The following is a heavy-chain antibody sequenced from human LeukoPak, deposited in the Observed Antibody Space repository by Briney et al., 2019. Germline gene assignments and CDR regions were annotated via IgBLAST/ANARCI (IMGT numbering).Heavy chain of an antibody. CDR2: ISSSSNNI. V-gene: IGHV3-21*01. D-gene: IGHD2-2*01. CDR1: GFTFSTYT. Sequence: NAGGSLRLSCAASGFTFSTYTMNWVRQAPGKGLEWVSSISSSSNNINYADSVKGRLTISRDNAMNSVHLQMNSLRVEDTAVYYCARGYQRPDYWGQGTLITVSS. CDR3: ARGYQRPDY. J-gene: IGHJ4*02.